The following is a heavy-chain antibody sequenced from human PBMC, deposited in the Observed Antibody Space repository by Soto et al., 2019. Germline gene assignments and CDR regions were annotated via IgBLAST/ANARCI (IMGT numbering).Heavy chain of an antibody. CDR3: STRAYDTNGYYRFDP. J-gene: IGHJ5*01. V-gene: IGHV4-34*01. CDR2: INHSGRV. D-gene: IGHD3-22*01. Sequence: SETLSLTCAVYGGAFSGHSWTWIRQSPGKGLEWIGDINHSGRVNYSPSLKSRVTISLDTSKNQFSLTLSAVTAADTAMYYCSTRAYDTNGYYRFDPWGQGTLVTVSS. CDR1: GGAFSGHS.